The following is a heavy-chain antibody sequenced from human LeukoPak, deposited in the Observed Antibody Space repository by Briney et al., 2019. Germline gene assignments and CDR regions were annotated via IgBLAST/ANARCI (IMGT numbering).Heavy chain of an antibody. CDR1: GSSITTYTH. V-gene: IGHV4-38-2*02. D-gene: IGHD3-22*01. J-gene: IGHJ5*02. Sequence: SETLSLTCTVSGSSITTYTHWGWIRQSPGKGLEWIASIHHTGNTYYNPSLESRVTISIDTSKNQFSLEVRSVTAADTAFYFCVNSKSNYEAVSWGPGTLSPSPQ. CDR3: VNSKSNYEAVS. CDR2: IHHTGNT.